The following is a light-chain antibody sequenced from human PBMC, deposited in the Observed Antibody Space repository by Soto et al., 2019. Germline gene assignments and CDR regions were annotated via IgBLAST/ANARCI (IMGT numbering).Light chain of an antibody. V-gene: IGKV1D-16*01. J-gene: IGKJ4*01. CDR2: AAS. CDR3: QQYYIYPLT. CDR1: QDINSY. Sequence: DVQMTQSPSSLSASVGDRVTITCRASQDINSYLAWYQQKPGNAPKSLIYAASSLQTGVPSRFSGSESWTDYTLTINNLQPEDSATYYCQQYYIYPLTFGGGTKVEIK.